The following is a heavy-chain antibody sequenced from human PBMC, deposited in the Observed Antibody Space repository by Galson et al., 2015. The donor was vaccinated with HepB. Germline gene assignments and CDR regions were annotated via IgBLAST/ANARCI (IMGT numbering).Heavy chain of an antibody. J-gene: IGHJ6*03. Sequence: VRQAPGQGLEWMGWINPNSGGTNSAQKFQGRVTMTRDTSINAAYMELRSLRFDDTAVYCCARDTRLEDLAYYYYYMDVWGKGTTVTVSS. D-gene: IGHD1-1*01. V-gene: IGHV1-2*02. CDR2: INPNSGGT. CDR3: ARDTRLEDLAYYYYYMDV.